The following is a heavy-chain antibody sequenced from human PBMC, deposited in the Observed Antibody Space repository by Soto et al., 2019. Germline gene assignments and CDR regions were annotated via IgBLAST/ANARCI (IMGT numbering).Heavy chain of an antibody. CDR1: GFTVSSNY. CDR2: IYSGGST. Sequence: PGGSLRLSCAASGFTVSSNYMSWVRQAPGKGLEWVSVIYSGGSTYYADSVKGRFTISRDNSKNTLYLQMNSLRAEDTAVYYCARGYTYYDFWSGPPWVWFDPWGQGT. J-gene: IGHJ5*02. CDR3: ARGYTYYDFWSGPPWVWFDP. V-gene: IGHV3-66*01. D-gene: IGHD3-3*01.